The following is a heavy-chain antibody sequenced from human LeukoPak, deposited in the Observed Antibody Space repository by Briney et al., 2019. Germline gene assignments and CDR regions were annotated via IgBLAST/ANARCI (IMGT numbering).Heavy chain of an antibody. J-gene: IGHJ4*02. D-gene: IGHD6-13*01. V-gene: IGHV3-73*01. CDR3: TSITAAAPFDY. Sequence: PGGSLRLSCAASGFTFSGSAMHWVRQASGKGLEWVGRIRSKANSYATAYAASVKGRFTISRDDSKNTAYLQINSLKTEDTAVYYCTSITAAAPFDYWGQGTLVTVSS. CDR1: GFTFSGSA. CDR2: IRSKANSYAT.